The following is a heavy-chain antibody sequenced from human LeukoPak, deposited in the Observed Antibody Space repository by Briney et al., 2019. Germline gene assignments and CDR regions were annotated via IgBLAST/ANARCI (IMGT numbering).Heavy chain of an antibody. V-gene: IGHV3-49*04. CDR1: GFTIGDYA. Sequence: RSLRLSCTASGFTIGDYAMTWVRQAPGKGLEWVGFIASETYGGTAEYAASVKGRFIISRDDSKSIAYLQMNSLKTEDTAVYYCTRDQTPYYWGQGTLVTVSS. CDR2: IASETYGGTA. J-gene: IGHJ4*02. CDR3: TRDQTPYY.